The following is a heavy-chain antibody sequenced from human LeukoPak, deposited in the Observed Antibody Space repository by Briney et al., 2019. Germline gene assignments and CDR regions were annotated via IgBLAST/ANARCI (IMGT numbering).Heavy chain of an antibody. V-gene: IGHV4-30-2*01. CDR2: IDHSGST. CDR3: ARAGTILGAYDFWSGYYDY. CDR1: GGSISGGGYS. D-gene: IGHD3-3*01. Sequence: SETLSLTCAVSGGSISGGGYSWSWIRQPPGKGLEWIGYIDHSGSTYYNPSLKSRVTISVDRSKNQFSLKLSSVTAADTAVYYCARAGTILGAYDFWSGYYDYWGKGTLLTVSS. J-gene: IGHJ4*02.